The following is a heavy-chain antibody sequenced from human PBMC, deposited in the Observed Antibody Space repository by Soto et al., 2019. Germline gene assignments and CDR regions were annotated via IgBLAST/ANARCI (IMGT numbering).Heavy chain of an antibody. Sequence: QVQLVQSGAEVEKPGASVKVSCQASGYNFNTYDINWVRQATGQGLEWMGWMSPSSGNTAYSQKFQGRVTMTSATSVSTAYMELNGLTSDDTAVYYCARGITQGFDYWGQGTPVTVSS. V-gene: IGHV1-8*02. J-gene: IGHJ4*02. CDR2: MSPSSGNT. CDR1: GYNFNTYD. D-gene: IGHD1-20*01. CDR3: ARGITQGFDY.